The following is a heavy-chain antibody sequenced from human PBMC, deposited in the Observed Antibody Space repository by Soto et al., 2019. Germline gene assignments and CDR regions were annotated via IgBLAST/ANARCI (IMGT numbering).Heavy chain of an antibody. Sequence: PGGSLRLSCAASGFTFSSYGMHWVRQAPGKGLEWVAVISYDGSNKYYADSVKGRFTISRDNSKNTLYLQMNSLRAEDTAVYYCASGYDDYYYYGMDVWGQGTTVTVSS. CDR2: ISYDGSNK. CDR1: GFTFSSYG. D-gene: IGHD5-12*01. J-gene: IGHJ6*02. V-gene: IGHV3-30*03. CDR3: ASGYDDYYYYGMDV.